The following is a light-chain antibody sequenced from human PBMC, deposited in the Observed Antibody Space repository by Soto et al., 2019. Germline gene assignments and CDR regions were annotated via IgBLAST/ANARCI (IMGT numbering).Light chain of an antibody. J-gene: IGKJ1*01. CDR3: QQYGGSWT. V-gene: IGKV3-20*01. CDR1: QSVSSIY. Sequence: EIVLTQSPGTLSLSPGERATLSCRASQSVSSIYLAWYQQKPGQAPRLVIYGASNRATGVPDRFSGSGSGTVFSLTISRLEPEDFAVYYWQQYGGSWTFGQGTKVEIK. CDR2: GAS.